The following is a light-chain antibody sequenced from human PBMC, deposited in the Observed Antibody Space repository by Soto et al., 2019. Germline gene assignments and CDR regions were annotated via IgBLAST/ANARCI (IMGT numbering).Light chain of an antibody. V-gene: IGKV3-15*01. Sequence: EIVMTQSPATLYVSPGERATLSCRASQSVSSNLAWYQQKPGQAPTLLLYGASARATGIPARFSGSGSGTEFTLTISSLRSEDFAVYYCQHYNNWPFTFGQGTKLEIK. CDR2: GAS. J-gene: IGKJ2*01. CDR3: QHYNNWPFT. CDR1: QSVSSN.